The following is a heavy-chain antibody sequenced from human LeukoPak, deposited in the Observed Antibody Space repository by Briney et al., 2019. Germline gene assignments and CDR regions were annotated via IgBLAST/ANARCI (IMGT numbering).Heavy chain of an antibody. V-gene: IGHV3-20*04. CDR2: ISESGDYT. CDR3: ARDRSSIFHY. D-gene: IGHD3-3*01. Sequence: TGGSLRLSCAVSGFTFDDYGMSWVRQRPGMGLEWGSVISESGDYTVYTDSVTGRFTISRDSAKNSLYLQMNSLRSEDTAFYYCARDRSSIFHYWGRGTLVTVSS. J-gene: IGHJ4*02. CDR1: GFTFDDYG.